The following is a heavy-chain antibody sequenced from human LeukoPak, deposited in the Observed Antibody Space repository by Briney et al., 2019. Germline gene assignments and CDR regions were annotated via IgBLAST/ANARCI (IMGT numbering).Heavy chain of an antibody. CDR2: INTDGSST. J-gene: IGHJ4*02. CDR3: ARDTYDISGYYYGPFDY. Sequence: GGSLRLSCAASGFTLSSYWMHWVRQAPGKGLVWVSRINTDGSSTSYADSVKGRFTISRDNAKNTLYLQMNSLRAEDTAVYYCARDTYDISGYYYGPFDYWGQGTLVTVSS. D-gene: IGHD3-22*01. CDR1: GFTLSSYW. V-gene: IGHV3-74*01.